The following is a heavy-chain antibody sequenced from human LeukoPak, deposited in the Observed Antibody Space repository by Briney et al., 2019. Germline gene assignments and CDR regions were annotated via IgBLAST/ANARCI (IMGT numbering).Heavy chain of an antibody. J-gene: IGHJ4*02. CDR2: IRYDGSNK. Sequence: GGSLRLSCAASGFTFSGYGMHWVRQAPGKGLEWVAFIRYDGSNKYYADSVKGRFTISRDNSKNTLYLQMNSLRAEDTAVYYCAKDESDYADYWGQGTLVTVSS. CDR3: AKDESDYADY. V-gene: IGHV3-30*02. CDR1: GFTFSGYG.